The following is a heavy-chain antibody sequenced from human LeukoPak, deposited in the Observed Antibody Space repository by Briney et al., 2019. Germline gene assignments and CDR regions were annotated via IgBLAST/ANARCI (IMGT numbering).Heavy chain of an antibody. Sequence: PSETLSLTCAVYGGSFSGYYWSWIRQPPGKGLEWIGEINHSGSTNYNPSLKSRVTISVDTSKNQFSLKLSSVTAADTAVYYCARDPLLTIFRGQGYFDLWGRGTLVTVSS. D-gene: IGHD3-3*01. CDR1: GGSFSGYY. CDR3: ARDPLLTIFRGQGYFDL. J-gene: IGHJ2*01. CDR2: INHSGST. V-gene: IGHV4-34*01.